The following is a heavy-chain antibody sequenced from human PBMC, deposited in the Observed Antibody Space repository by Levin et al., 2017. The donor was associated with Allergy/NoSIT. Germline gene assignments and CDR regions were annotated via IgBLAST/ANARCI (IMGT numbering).Heavy chain of an antibody. Sequence: PGGSLRLSCVASGFTFSDYAMHWARQAPGRGLEWVAVISYNGNIKYNADSVQGRFTISRSNSNNTLYLQMNSLRVEDTGVYYCARDYRTYTGTRDGTDGWGQGTTVTVSS. CDR3: ARDYRTYTGTRDGTDG. CDR2: ISYNGNIK. D-gene: IGHD3-10*01. CDR1: GFTFSDYA. V-gene: IGHV3-30*04. J-gene: IGHJ6*02.